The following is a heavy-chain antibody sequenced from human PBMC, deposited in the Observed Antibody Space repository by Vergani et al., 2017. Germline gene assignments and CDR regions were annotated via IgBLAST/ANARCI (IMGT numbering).Heavy chain of an antibody. V-gene: IGHV3-23*01. CDR3: AKANPRNSGYDYLYYYHAMDV. Sequence: EVQLLESGGDLVQPGGSLRLSCAASGFTFNHYDMNWVGQAPGKGLEWVSGISGSVGSTYYAGSVKGRLTISRDSSKNTLYLRMNSLSAGDTAVYYCAKANPRNSGYDYLYYYHAMDVGGQGTTVTVSS. CDR2: ISGSVGST. CDR1: GFTFNHYD. J-gene: IGHJ6*02. D-gene: IGHD5-12*01.